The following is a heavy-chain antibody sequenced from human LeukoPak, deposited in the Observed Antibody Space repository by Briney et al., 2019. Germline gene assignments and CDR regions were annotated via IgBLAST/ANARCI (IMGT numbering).Heavy chain of an antibody. CDR1: GFTFSNFW. CDR3: TRDWRNLGYDY. V-gene: IGHV3-7*01. Sequence: GGSLRLSCTASGFTFSNFWMGWVRQAPGKGLEWVANIKQDETEKFYLGSVKGRFTISRDNAKNSLYLQMNSLRAEDTAVYYCTRDWRNLGYDYWGQGTLVTVSS. J-gene: IGHJ4*02. D-gene: IGHD5-12*01. CDR2: IKQDETEK.